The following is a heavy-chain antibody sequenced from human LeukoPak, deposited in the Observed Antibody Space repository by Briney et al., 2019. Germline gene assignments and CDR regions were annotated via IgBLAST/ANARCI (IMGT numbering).Heavy chain of an antibody. CDR2: ISNDGSNK. D-gene: IGHD1-14*01. CDR1: GFTFSSYA. V-gene: IGHV3-30*04. Sequence: GGSLRLSCAASGFTFSSYAMHWVRQAPGKGLEWVAVISNDGSNKYYADSVKGRFTISRDSSKNTLYLQMNSLRAEDTSVYSSAGDLLHHLRGRNYYYYMDVWGKGTTVTVSS. J-gene: IGHJ6*03. CDR3: AGDLLHHLRGRNYYYYMDV.